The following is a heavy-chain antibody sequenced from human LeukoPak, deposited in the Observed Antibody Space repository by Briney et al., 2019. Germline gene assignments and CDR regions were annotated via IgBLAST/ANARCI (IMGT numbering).Heavy chain of an antibody. CDR1: GYSFTSYS. Sequence: GESLKFSCKGSGYSFTSYSIGWVRQMPGKGLEWMGIIYPGDSDTRYSPSFQGQVTISADKSISTAYLQWSSLKASDTAMYYCARNFIAAAADYWGQGTLVTVSS. D-gene: IGHD6-13*01. V-gene: IGHV5-51*01. CDR3: ARNFIAAAADY. J-gene: IGHJ4*02. CDR2: IYPGDSDT.